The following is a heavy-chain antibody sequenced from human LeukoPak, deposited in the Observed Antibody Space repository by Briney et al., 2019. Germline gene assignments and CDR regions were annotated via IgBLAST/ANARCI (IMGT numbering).Heavy chain of an antibody. CDR2: ISSHYHHT. V-gene: IGHV1-18*01. J-gene: IGHJ6*03. Sequence: VSVKVSCKTSVYTDNRFGIAWVRQAPGQGLEWIGWISSHYHHTQYAEKLQGRVSMTTDRSTNTAYMEVRSLRSDDTAVYFCANVAKGRYFFYYMDVWGKGTTVTDCS. CDR3: ANVAKGRYFFYYMDV. CDR1: VYTDNRFG.